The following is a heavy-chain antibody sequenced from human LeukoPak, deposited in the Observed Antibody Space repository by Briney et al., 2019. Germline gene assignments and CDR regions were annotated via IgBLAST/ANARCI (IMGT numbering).Heavy chain of an antibody. CDR2: MYYSGAS. D-gene: IGHD3-22*01. J-gene: IGHJ5*02. Sequence: SEPLSLPCTVSGGSIVLPDSCWSWVRPSPEKGLEWIACMYYSGASYHNPSLKSRISISVDTSQNQFSLTLSSVSAADTAVYYCGAYDRTLGRFDPWGQGTLVTVSS. CDR1: GGSIVLPDSC. CDR3: GAYDRTLGRFDP. V-gene: IGHV4-30-4*01.